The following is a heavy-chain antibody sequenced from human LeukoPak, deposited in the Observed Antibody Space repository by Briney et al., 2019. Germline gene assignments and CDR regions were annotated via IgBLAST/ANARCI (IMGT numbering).Heavy chain of an antibody. J-gene: IGHJ5*02. CDR3: ARDHGDYGGWFDP. CDR1: GYTFTGYY. D-gene: IGHD4-17*01. CDR2: INPNSGGT. Sequence: ASVKVSCKASGYTFTGYYMHWVRQAPGQGLEWMGWINPNSGGTNYAQKFQGRVTMTRDTSISTAYMELSRLRSDDTAVYYCARDHGDYGGWFDPWGQGTLVTVSS. V-gene: IGHV1-2*02.